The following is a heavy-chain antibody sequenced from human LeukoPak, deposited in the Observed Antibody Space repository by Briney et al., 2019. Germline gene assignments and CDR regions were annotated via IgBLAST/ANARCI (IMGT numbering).Heavy chain of an antibody. D-gene: IGHD3-10*01. CDR2: ISYDGSNK. CDR1: GFTFSSYA. J-gene: IGHJ3*01. Sequence: GGSLRLSCAASGFTFSSYAMHWVRQAPGKGLEWVAVISYDGSNKYYADSVKGRFTISRDNSKNSLFLQMKSLTTEDTAMYYCVRVGPPGNDAFDFWGQGTMVTISS. CDR3: VRVGPPGNDAFDF. V-gene: IGHV3-30-3*01.